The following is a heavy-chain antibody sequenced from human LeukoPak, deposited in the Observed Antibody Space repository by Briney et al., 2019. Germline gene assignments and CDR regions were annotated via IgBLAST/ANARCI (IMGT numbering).Heavy chain of an antibody. D-gene: IGHD6-19*01. CDR2: ISSSSSTI. CDR3: AKDGGGSSGWYFDY. J-gene: IGHJ4*02. Sequence: GGSLRLSCAASGFTFSSYSMNWVRQAPGKGLEWVSYISSSSSTIYYADSVKGRFTISRDNAKNSLYLQMNSLRAEDTAVYYCAKDGGGSSGWYFDYWGQGTLVTVSS. CDR1: GFTFSSYS. V-gene: IGHV3-48*01.